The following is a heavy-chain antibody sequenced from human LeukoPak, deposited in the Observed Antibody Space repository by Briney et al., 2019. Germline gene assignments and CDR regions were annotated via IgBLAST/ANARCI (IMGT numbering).Heavy chain of an antibody. J-gene: IGHJ4*02. CDR1: GVTFSSYA. CDR3: ARPQVRGVMSRYFDY. CDR2: ISYDGGNK. V-gene: IGHV3-30-3*01. Sequence: GGSLRLSCAASGVTFSSYAMHWVRQAPGKGLEWVAVISYDGGNKYYADSVKGRFTISRDNSKNTLYLQMNSLRAEDTAVYYCARPQVRGVMSRYFDYWGQGTLVTVSS. D-gene: IGHD3-10*01.